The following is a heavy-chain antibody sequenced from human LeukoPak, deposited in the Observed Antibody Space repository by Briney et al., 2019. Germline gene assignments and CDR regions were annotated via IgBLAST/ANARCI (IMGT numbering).Heavy chain of an antibody. CDR1: GGSFSGHY. CDR2: INHSGST. CDR3: ARGIAMVRGVIPWDGDYYYMDV. J-gene: IGHJ6*03. Sequence: SETLSLTCAVYGGSFSGHYWSWIRQPPGKGLEWIGEINHSGSTNYNPSLKSRVTISVDTSQNQFSLKLSSVTAADTAVYYCARGIAMVRGVIPWDGDYYYMDVWGKGTTVTVSS. D-gene: IGHD3-10*01. V-gene: IGHV4-34*01.